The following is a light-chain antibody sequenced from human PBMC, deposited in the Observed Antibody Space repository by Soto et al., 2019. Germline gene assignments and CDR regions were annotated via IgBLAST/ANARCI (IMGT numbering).Light chain of an antibody. Sequence: EIVLTQSPGTLSLSPGESAILSCRASQCVNSNYLAWYQQKPGQAPRLLIYGASSRATGVPNRFSGSGSGTDFTLTISSLQSEDFAVYYCQQYNSWPRTFGQGTKVDIK. J-gene: IGKJ1*01. V-gene: IGKV3-20*01. CDR2: GAS. CDR3: QQYNSWPRT. CDR1: QCVNSNY.